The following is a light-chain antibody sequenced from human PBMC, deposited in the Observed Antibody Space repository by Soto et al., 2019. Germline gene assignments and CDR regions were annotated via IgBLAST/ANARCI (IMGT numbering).Light chain of an antibody. V-gene: IGKV3-20*01. CDR1: QSVSSNY. Sequence: EIVLTHSPGTLSLSPGERATLSCRASQSVSSNYLAWYQQKPGQAPRLLIYDASSRATGIPDRFSGSGSGTDFTLTISRLEPEDFAVYYCQQYGSSLLTFGGGTKVDIK. CDR3: QQYGSSLLT. J-gene: IGKJ4*01. CDR2: DAS.